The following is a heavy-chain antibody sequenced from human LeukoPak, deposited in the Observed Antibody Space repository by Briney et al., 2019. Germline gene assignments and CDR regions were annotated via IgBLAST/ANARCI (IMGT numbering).Heavy chain of an antibody. CDR1: GGSISSSNW. J-gene: IGHJ6*04. V-gene: IGHV4-4*02. Sequence: PSETLSLTCAVSGGSISSSNWWSWVRQPPGKGLEGIGEIYHSGSTNYNPSLKSRATISVDKSKNQFSLKLSSVTAADTAVYYCARDRITMVRGVIMAYYYGMDVWGKGTTVTVSS. CDR3: ARDRITMVRGVIMAYYYGMDV. D-gene: IGHD3-10*01. CDR2: IYHSGST.